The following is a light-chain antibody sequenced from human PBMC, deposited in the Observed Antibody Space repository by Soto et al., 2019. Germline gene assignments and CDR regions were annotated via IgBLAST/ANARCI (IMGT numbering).Light chain of an antibody. Sequence: QSVLTQPPSVSGAPGQRVTISCIGTSSLIGAGYDVHWYQQLPGTAPKLLIYGNNNRPSGVPDRFSGAKSGNSASLAITGLQAEDEAAYYCQSYDRNLNDYVFGTGTKVTVL. J-gene: IGLJ1*01. V-gene: IGLV1-40*01. CDR2: GNN. CDR3: QSYDRNLNDYV. CDR1: SSLIGAGYD.